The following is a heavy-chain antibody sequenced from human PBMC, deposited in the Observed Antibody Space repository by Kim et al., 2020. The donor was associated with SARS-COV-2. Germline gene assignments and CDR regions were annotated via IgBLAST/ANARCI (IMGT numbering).Heavy chain of an antibody. CDR1: GFTFSSYA. D-gene: IGHD5-18*01. V-gene: IGHV3-23*01. CDR3: AKPQGSTTGSRRIQLWFSNGMDV. CDR2: ISGSGGST. J-gene: IGHJ6*02. Sequence: GGSLRLSCAASGFTFSSYAMSWVRQAPGKGLEWVSAISGSGGSTYYADSVKGRFTISRDNSKNTLYLQMNSLRAEDTAVYYCAKPQGSTTGSRRIQLWFSNGMDVWGQGTTVTVSS.